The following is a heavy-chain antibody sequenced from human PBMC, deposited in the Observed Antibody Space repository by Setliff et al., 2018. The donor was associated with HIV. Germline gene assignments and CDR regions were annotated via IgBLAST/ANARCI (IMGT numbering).Heavy chain of an antibody. J-gene: IGHJ6*03. D-gene: IGHD2-2*01. V-gene: IGHV3-11*04. CDR3: ARGRRVSSNYYYYYYMDV. CDR1: GFTFSDYY. Sequence: GGSLRLSCAASGFTFSDYYMSWIRQAPGKGLEWVSYISSSGSTIYYADSVKGRFTISRDDAKNSLYLHMDSLRAEDTAVYYCARGRRVSSNYYYYYYMDVWGKGTTVTVSS. CDR2: ISSSGSTI.